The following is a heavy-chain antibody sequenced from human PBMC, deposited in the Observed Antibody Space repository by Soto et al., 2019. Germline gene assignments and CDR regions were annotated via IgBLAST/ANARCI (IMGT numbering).Heavy chain of an antibody. J-gene: IGHJ3*02. Sequence: PSCRLSLTRPVSSGYPRSYVLIWMRKPRGNVLEXDGYIYYSGSTNYNPSLKSRVTISVDTSKNQFSLKLSPVTAADTAVYYCAREGKGEYCSGGSCYSGRYAFDIWGQGTMVTVS. CDR2: IYYSGST. D-gene: IGHD2-15*01. CDR1: SGYPRSYV. CDR3: AREGKGEYCSGGSCYSGRYAFDI. V-gene: IGHV4-59*01.